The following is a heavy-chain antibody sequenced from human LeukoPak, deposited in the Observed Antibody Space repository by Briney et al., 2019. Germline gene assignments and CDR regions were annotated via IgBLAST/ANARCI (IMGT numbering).Heavy chain of an antibody. V-gene: IGHV4-4*07. CDR1: GGSTTSYY. CDR2: ISTSGYT. D-gene: IGHD3-16*01. J-gene: IGHJ3*02. Sequence: SETLSLTCTVSGGSTTSYYWSWIRQPAGKGLEWIGRISTSGYTNYNPSLKSRVTISVDKSKNQFSLKLSSVAAADTAVFYCARDVTWGMDAFDIWGQGTMVTVSS. CDR3: ARDVTWGMDAFDI.